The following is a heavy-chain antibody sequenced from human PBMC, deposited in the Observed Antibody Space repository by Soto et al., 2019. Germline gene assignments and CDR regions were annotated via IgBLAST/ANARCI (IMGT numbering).Heavy chain of an antibody. CDR2: IYTSGST. V-gene: IGHV4-4*07. Sequence: PSETLSLTCTVSGGSISIYFWSWIRQPAGKGLEWIGRIYTSGSTNYNPSLKSRVTMSVDTSKNQFSLRLSSVTAADTAVYYCARDGDFWSGSYAFDIWGQGTMVTVSS. D-gene: IGHD3-3*01. CDR1: GGSISIYF. J-gene: IGHJ3*02. CDR3: ARDGDFWSGSYAFDI.